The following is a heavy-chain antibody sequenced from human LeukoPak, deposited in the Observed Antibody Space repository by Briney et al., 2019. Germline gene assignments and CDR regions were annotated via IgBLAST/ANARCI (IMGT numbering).Heavy chain of an antibody. V-gene: IGHV3-15*01. CDR1: GFTFSNAW. J-gene: IGHJ5*02. Sequence: PGGSLRLSCAASGFTFSNAWMSWVRQALGKGLEWVGRIKSKTDGGTTDYAAPVKGRFTISRDDSKNTLYLQMNSLKTEDTAVYYCTTDEYCSGGSCYWFDPWGQGTLVTVSS. D-gene: IGHD2-15*01. CDR2: IKSKTDGGTT. CDR3: TTDEYCSGGSCYWFDP.